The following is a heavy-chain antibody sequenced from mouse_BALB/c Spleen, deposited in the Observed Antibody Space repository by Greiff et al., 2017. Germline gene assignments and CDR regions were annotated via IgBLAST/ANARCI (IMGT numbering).Heavy chain of an antibody. CDR3: ARKTKDRYAMDY. D-gene: IGHD2-14*01. CDR2: IWGGGST. J-gene: IGHJ4*01. V-gene: IGHV2-2*02. Sequence: VKLQESGPGLVQPSQSLSITCTVSGFSLTSYGVHWVRQSPGKGLEWLGVIWGGGSTDYNAAFISRLSISKDNSKSQVFFKMNSLQANDTAIYYCARKTKDRYAMDYWGQGTSVTVSS. CDR1: GFSLTSYG.